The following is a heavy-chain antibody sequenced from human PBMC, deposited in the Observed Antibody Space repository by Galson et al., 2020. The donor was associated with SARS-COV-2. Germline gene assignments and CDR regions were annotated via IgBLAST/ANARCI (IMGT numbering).Heavy chain of an antibody. J-gene: IGHJ4*02. V-gene: IGHV1-24*01. CDR1: GYTLTELS. CDR2: FDPEDGET. Sequence: ASVKVSCKVSGYTLTELSMHWVRQAPGKGLEWMGGFDPEDGETIYAQKFQGRVTMTEDTSTDTAYMELSSLRSEDTAVYYCATSFAVVVTAPLDYWGQGTLVTVSS. CDR3: ATSFAVVVTAPLDY. D-gene: IGHD2-21*02.